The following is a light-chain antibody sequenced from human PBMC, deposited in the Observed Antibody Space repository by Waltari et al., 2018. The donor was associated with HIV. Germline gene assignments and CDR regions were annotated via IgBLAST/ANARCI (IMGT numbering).Light chain of an antibody. V-gene: IGLV2-14*01. Sequence: QSALTQPASVSGSPGPSITISCTGTNSDVGGYNFVSWYQQHPGKAPKLLIFEVTNRPSGISSRFSGSKSGNTAAMTISGLQAEDEADYYCSSYTSTTTIVFGGGTKVTVL. CDR2: EVT. CDR1: NSDVGGYNF. J-gene: IGLJ2*01. CDR3: SSYTSTTTIV.